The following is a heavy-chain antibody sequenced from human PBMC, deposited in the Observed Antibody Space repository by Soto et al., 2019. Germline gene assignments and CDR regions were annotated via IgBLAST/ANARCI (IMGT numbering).Heavy chain of an antibody. Sequence: SVKVSCTASGGTFSSYAISWVRQAPGQGLEWMGGIIPIFGTANYAQKFQGRVTMTRNTSISTAYMELSSLRSEDTAVYYCARAYYDFWSGYYSPIGYYYGMDVWGQGTTVTVAS. V-gene: IGHV1-69*05. J-gene: IGHJ6*02. CDR3: ARAYYDFWSGYYSPIGYYYGMDV. D-gene: IGHD3-3*01. CDR2: IIPIFGTA. CDR1: GGTFSSYA.